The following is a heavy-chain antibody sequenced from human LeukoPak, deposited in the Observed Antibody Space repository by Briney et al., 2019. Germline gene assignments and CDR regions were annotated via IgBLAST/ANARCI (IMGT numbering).Heavy chain of an antibody. J-gene: IGHJ3*02. Sequence: ASVKVSCKVSGYTLTESAMHWVRQAPGKGLEWMGGFDPENGETIYAQKFQGRVTMTKDTSTDTAYMELSSLRSDDTAVYYCARDEPVVVVTATSPADAFDIWGQGTMVTVSS. D-gene: IGHD2-21*02. CDR2: FDPENGET. V-gene: IGHV1-24*01. CDR1: GYTLTESA. CDR3: ARDEPVVVVTATSPADAFDI.